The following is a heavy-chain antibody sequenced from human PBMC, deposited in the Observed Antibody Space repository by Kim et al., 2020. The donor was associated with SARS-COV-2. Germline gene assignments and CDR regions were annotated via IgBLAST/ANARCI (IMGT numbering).Heavy chain of an antibody. V-gene: IGHV4-59*13. CDR3: AREWGDIVATNGPEYYFDY. CDR1: GGSISSYY. Sequence: SETLSLTCTVSGGSISSYYWSWIRQPPGKGLEWIGYIYYSGSTNYNPSLKSRVTISVDTSKNQFSLKLSSVTAADTAVYYCAREWGDIVATNGPEYYFDYWGQGTLVTVSS. J-gene: IGHJ4*02. D-gene: IGHD5-12*01. CDR2: IYYSGST.